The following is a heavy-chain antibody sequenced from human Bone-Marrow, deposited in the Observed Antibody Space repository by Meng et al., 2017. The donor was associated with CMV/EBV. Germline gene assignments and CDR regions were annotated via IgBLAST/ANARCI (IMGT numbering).Heavy chain of an antibody. V-gene: IGHV3-74*01. CDR2: INSDGSST. CDR3: ARGVGTQDY. D-gene: IGHD4-23*01. CDR1: GFTFSSYW. Sequence: GESLKISCAASGFTFSSYWMHWVRQAPGKGLVWVSRINSDGSSTSYADSVKGRFTISRDNAKNTLYLQMNSLRAEDTAVYYCARGVGTQDYWGQGTLVTVYS. J-gene: IGHJ4*02.